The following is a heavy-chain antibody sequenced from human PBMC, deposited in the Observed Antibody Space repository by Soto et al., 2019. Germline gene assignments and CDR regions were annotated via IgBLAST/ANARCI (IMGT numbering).Heavy chain of an antibody. V-gene: IGHV5-51*01. D-gene: IGHD6-19*01. CDR1: GYSFTSYW. Sequence: PGESLKISCKGSGYSFTSYWIGWVRQMPGKGLEWMGIIYPGDSDTRYSPSFQGQVTISADKSISTAYLQWSSLKASDTAMYFCARETRDYSSGSHNWFDPWGQGTLVTGLL. CDR2: IYPGDSDT. CDR3: ARETRDYSSGSHNWFDP. J-gene: IGHJ5*02.